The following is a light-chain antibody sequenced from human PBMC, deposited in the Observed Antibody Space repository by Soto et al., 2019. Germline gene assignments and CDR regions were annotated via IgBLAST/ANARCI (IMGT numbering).Light chain of an antibody. Sequence: TQSPSTLSASVGDRVTITCRASQSISSWLAWYQQKPGQAPRLLIYGAPSRATGIPDRFSGSGSGTDFTLTISRLEPEDFAVYYCQQYGSSPRTFGQGTKVDIK. CDR1: QSISSW. CDR3: QQYGSSPRT. V-gene: IGKV3-20*01. CDR2: GAP. J-gene: IGKJ1*01.